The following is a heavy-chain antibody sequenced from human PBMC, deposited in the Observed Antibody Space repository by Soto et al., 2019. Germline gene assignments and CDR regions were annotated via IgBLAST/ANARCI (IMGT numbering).Heavy chain of an antibody. V-gene: IGHV1-69*13. Sequence: SVKVSCKASGGTFSSYAISWVRQAPGQGLEWMGGIIPIFGTANYAQRFQGRVTITADESTSTAYMELSSLRSEDTAVYYCARESEGIAAPGNWFDPWGQGTLVTVS. CDR3: ARESEGIAAPGNWFDP. CDR2: IIPIFGTA. D-gene: IGHD6-13*01. J-gene: IGHJ5*02. CDR1: GGTFSSYA.